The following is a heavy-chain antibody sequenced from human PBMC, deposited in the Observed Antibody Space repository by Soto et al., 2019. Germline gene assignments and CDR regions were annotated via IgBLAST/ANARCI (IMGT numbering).Heavy chain of an antibody. CDR1: GFTVNSNY. V-gene: IGHV3-53*01. CDR2: IYSAGGT. J-gene: IGHJ5*02. Sequence: GGSLRLSCAVSGFTVNSNYMTWVRQGPGKGLEWVSGIYSAGGTYYADSVKGRFTISRDTSKNMIFLQMNNVRPEDTAVYFCARGRYCRGSTCRVGPWGEGTMVTVYS. CDR3: ARGRYCRGSTCRVGP. D-gene: IGHD2-15*01.